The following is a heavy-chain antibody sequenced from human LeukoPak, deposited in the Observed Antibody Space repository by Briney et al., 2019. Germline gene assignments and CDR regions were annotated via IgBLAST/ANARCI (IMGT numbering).Heavy chain of an antibody. J-gene: IGHJ5*02. CDR3: ARGTGYNGSWFDP. CDR1: GGSISSSSYY. D-gene: IGHD5-24*01. CDR2: IFYSGST. Sequence: SETLSLTCTVSGGSISSSSYYWGWIRQPPGKGLEWIGSIFYSGSTYYNPSLKSRVTISVDTSKNQFSLKLSSVTAADTAVYYCARGTGYNGSWFDPWGQGTLVTVSS. V-gene: IGHV4-39*07.